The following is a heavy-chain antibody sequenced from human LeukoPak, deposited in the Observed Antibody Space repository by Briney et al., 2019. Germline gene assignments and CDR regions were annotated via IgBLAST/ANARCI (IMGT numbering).Heavy chain of an antibody. CDR3: ARDHYDIFDYYYYYMDV. J-gene: IGHJ6*03. CDR1: GYTFTSYG. Sequence: GASVKVSCKASGYTFTSYGISWVRQAPGQGLEWMGWISAYNGNTNYAQKLQGRVTMTTDTSTSTACMELRSLRSDDTAVYYCARDHYDIFDYYYYYMDVWGKGTTVTVSS. CDR2: ISAYNGNT. V-gene: IGHV1-18*01. D-gene: IGHD3-22*01.